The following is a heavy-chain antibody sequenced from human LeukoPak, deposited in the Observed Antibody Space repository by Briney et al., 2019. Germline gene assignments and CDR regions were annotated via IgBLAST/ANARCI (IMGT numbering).Heavy chain of an antibody. D-gene: IGHD4-17*01. CDR3: ARVEGDYSSFDY. V-gene: IGHV4-34*01. CDR2: INHSGST. Sequence: SETLSLTCAVYGGSFSGYYWSWIRQPPGKGLEWIGEINHSGSTNYNPSLKSRVTISVDTSKNQFSLKLSSVTAADTAVYYCARVEGDYSSFDYWGQGTLVTVSS. J-gene: IGHJ4*02. CDR1: GGSFSGYY.